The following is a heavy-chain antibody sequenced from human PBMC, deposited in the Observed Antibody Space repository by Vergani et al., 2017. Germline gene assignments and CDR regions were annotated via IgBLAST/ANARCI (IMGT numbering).Heavy chain of an antibody. CDR3: ARREGFDY. V-gene: IGHV1-69*04. CDR1: GGTFSSYA. Sequence: QVQLVQSGAEVKKPGSSVKVSCKASGGTFSSYAISWVRQAPGQGLEWMGRIIPILGIANYAQKFQGRVTMTRNTSISTAYMELSSLRSEDTAVYYCARREGFDYWGQGTLVTVSS. CDR2: IIPILGIA. J-gene: IGHJ4*02. D-gene: IGHD5-24*01.